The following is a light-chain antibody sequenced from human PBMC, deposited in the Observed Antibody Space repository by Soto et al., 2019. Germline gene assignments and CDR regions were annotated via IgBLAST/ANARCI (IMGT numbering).Light chain of an antibody. CDR2: GAS. V-gene: IGKV3-20*01. CDR3: QEYGSSRT. J-gene: IGKJ1*01. Sequence: EIVLTQSPGTLSLSPGERATLSCRASQSVSSSYLAWYQQKPGQAPRLLIYGASSRATGIPDRFSGSGSGTDFILTISRVEPEDFAVYYCQEYGSSRTFGQGTKVDIK. CDR1: QSVSSSY.